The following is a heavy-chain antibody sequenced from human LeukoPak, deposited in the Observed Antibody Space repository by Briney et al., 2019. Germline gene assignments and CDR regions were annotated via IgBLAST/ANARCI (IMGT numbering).Heavy chain of an antibody. V-gene: IGHV1-2*02. J-gene: IGHJ5*02. CDR2: INPNSGGT. D-gene: IGHD1-1*01. CDR1: GYTFTDYY. Sequence: ASVKVSCEASGYTFTDYYIHWVRQAPGQGLEWMGWINPNSGGTNYAQKFQDRVTMTRDTSISTAYMELSRLTSDDTAVYYCARVADSTGTTGIFTLYWFDPWGQGTLVTVSS. CDR3: ARVADSTGTTGIFTLYWFDP.